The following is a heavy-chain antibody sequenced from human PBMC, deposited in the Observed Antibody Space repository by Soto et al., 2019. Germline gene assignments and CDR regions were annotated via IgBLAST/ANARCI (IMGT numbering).Heavy chain of an antibody. D-gene: IGHD3-22*01. Sequence: QVQLVQSGAEVKKPGASVKVSCKASGYTFTSYDINWVRQATGQGLEWMGWMNPNSGNTGYAQKFQGRVPMTRNTSISTDYMELSSLRSEYTAVYYCARGEITMIVVSPGYYYGMDVWGQGTTVTVSS. CDR2: MNPNSGNT. V-gene: IGHV1-8*01. J-gene: IGHJ6*02. CDR1: GYTFTSYD. CDR3: ARGEITMIVVSPGYYYGMDV.